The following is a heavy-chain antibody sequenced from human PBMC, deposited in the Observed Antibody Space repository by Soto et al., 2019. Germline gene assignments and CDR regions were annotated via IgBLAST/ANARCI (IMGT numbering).Heavy chain of an antibody. CDR2: IHYSGSS. CDR1: VVYVRRVD. V-gene: IGHV4-59*02. CDR3: ARVGGSGRYNFDN. Sequence: ETLSLRGRVTVVYVRRVDWSCSRQPPGKGLEWIGYIHYSGSSIYNPSLKSRVTIAVDTSKNQFSLKLSSVTAADTAVYYCARVGGSGRYNFDNWGQGTLVTVSS. D-gene: IGHD6-19*01. J-gene: IGHJ4*02.